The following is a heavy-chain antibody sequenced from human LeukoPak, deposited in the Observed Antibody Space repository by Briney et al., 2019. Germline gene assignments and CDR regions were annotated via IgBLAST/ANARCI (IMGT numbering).Heavy chain of an antibody. CDR2: ISGSGGST. V-gene: IGHV3-23*01. D-gene: IGHD3-3*01. J-gene: IGHJ4*02. CDR3: AHHYDFWSGYLKNDY. Sequence: GESLKISCAASGFTFSSYAMSWVRQAPGKGLEWVSAISGSGGSTYYADSVKGRFTISRDNSKNTLYLQMNSLRAEDTAVYYCAHHYDFWSGYLKNDYWGQGTLVTVSS. CDR1: GFTFSSYA.